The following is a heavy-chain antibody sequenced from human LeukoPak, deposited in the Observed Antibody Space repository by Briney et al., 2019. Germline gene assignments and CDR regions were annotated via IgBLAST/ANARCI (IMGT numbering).Heavy chain of an antibody. D-gene: IGHD2-2*01. CDR1: GGSFSGYY. Sequence: SETLSLTCAVYGGSFSGYYWSWIRQPPGKGLEWIGEINHSGSTNYNPSLKSRVTISVDTSKNQFSLKLSSVTAADTAVYYCARSIVVVPAAMQGYYYYYMDVWGKGTTVTVSS. J-gene: IGHJ6*03. CDR2: INHSGST. V-gene: IGHV4-34*01. CDR3: ARSIVVVPAAMQGYYYYYMDV.